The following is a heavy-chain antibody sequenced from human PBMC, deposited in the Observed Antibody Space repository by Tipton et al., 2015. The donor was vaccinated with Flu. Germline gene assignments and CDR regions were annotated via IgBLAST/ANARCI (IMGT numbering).Heavy chain of an antibody. Sequence: TLSLTCTVSGGSISTSGYFWGWIRQPPGKGLEWIGSVYYSGGTHHNPSLKSRVSISGDTSKNQFSPKLTYVTAADTAVYFCARIIRITMIRGLRDPYYFDYWGQGMLVTVSS. V-gene: IGHV4-39*07. CDR3: ARIIRITMIRGLRDPYYFDY. J-gene: IGHJ4*02. D-gene: IGHD3-10*01. CDR1: GGSISTSGYF. CDR2: VYYSGGT.